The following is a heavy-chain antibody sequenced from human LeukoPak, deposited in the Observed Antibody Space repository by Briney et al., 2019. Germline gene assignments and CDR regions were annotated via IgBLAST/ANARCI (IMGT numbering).Heavy chain of an antibody. D-gene: IGHD4-17*01. CDR1: GYTFTSYY. J-gene: IGHJ5*02. Sequence: GSSVKVSCKASGYTFTSYYMHWVRQAPGQGLEWMGIINPSGGSTSYAQKFQGRVTMTRDTSTSTVYMELSSLRSEDTAVYYCARGGSNGDYPSGWFDPWGQGTLVTVSS. CDR2: INPSGGST. CDR3: ARGGSNGDYPSGWFDP. V-gene: IGHV1-46*01.